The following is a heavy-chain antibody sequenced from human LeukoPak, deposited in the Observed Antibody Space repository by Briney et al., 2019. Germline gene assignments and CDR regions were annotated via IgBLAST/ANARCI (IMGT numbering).Heavy chain of an antibody. J-gene: IGHJ4*02. CDR2: IYYSGNT. CDR1: GDSISSYY. CDR3: ARLGSYCFDC. Sequence: SETLSLTCTVSGDSISSYYWSWIRQPPGKGLEWIGYIYYSGNTNYNPSLKSRVTISIDTSENQFSLKLSSVTAADTAVYYRARLGSYCFDCWGQGTLVTVSS. V-gene: IGHV4-59*08. D-gene: IGHD1-26*01.